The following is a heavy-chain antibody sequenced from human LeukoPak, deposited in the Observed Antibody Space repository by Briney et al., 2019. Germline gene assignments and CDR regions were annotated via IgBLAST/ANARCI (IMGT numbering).Heavy chain of an antibody. D-gene: IGHD5-18*01. V-gene: IGHV3-43*02. CDR3: AKGGYTYGGWLFDY. Sequence: GGSLRLSCAASGFTFDDYVMHWVRQAPGKGLEWVSIISGDGGAHYDADSAKGRFTISRDNGRKSLNLQMDSLRTEDTALYYGAKGGYTYGGWLFDYWGQGTLVT. J-gene: IGHJ4*02. CDR1: GFTFDDYV. CDR2: ISGDGGAH.